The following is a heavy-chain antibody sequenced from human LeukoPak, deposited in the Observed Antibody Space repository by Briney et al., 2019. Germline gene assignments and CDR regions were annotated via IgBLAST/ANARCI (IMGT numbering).Heavy chain of an antibody. V-gene: IGHV3-7*01. J-gene: IGHJ4*02. CDR2: IDKHGNGK. D-gene: IGHD1-26*01. CDR3: ARDAGWGYYDL. CDR1: GFTFSTSW. Sequence: PGGSLRLSCVASGFTFSTSWVTWVRQAPGTGLEWVANIDKHGNGKYYVDSVKGRFAISRDYASSSVFLQMDSLRDEDTSVYYCARDAGWGYYDLWGQGTPVTVSS.